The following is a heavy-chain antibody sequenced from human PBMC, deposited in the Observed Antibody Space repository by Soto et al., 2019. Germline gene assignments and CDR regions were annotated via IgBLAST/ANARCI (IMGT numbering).Heavy chain of an antibody. CDR3: AKDHTVSTSTDY. J-gene: IGHJ4*02. Sequence: GGSLRLSCAASGFTFSSYTMSWVRQAPGKGLEWVSAISGSGGSTYYADSVKGRFTISRDNSKNTLYLQMNSLRAEDTAVYYCAKDHTVSTSTDYWGQGTLVTVSS. CDR2: ISGSGGST. D-gene: IGHD4-17*01. V-gene: IGHV3-23*01. CDR1: GFTFSSYT.